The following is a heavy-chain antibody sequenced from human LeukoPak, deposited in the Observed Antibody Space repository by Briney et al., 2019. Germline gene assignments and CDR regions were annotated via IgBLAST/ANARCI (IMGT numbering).Heavy chain of an antibody. CDR2: IYYSGST. Sequence: NSSETLSLTCTVSDDSITMYYWSWIRQPPGKGLEWIGYIYYSGSTNYNPSLKSRVTISVDTSKNQFSLKLSSVTAADTAVYYCARLSPYLQWGMIDYWGQGTLVTVSS. CDR3: ARLSPYLQWGMIDY. V-gene: IGHV4-59*01. D-gene: IGHD5-24*01. CDR1: DDSITMYY. J-gene: IGHJ4*02.